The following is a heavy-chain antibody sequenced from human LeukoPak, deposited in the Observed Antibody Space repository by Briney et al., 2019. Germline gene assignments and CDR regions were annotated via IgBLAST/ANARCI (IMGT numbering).Heavy chain of an antibody. CDR2: SSAYNGNT. V-gene: IGHV1-18*01. D-gene: IGHD4-23*01. CDR3: AREDGGNSGDY. CDR1: GYTFTSYG. Sequence: ASVKVSCKASGYTFTSYGISWVRQAPGQRLEGMGWSSAYNGNTNYAQKLQGRVTMTTDTSTSTAYMELRSLRYDDKGVYYCAREDGGNSGDYWGKGTLVTVS. J-gene: IGHJ4*02.